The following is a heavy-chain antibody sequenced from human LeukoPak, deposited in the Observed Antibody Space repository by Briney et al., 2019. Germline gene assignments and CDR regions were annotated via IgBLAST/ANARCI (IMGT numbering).Heavy chain of an antibody. CDR1: GYTFTGYY. J-gene: IGHJ6*02. CDR2: INPNSGGT. V-gene: IGHV1-2*02. CDR3: ATLNYCSGGSCYFWDYCYYGMDV. Sequence: ASVKVSCKASGYTFTGYYMHWVRQAPGQGLEWMGWINPNSGGTNYAQKFQGRVTMTRDTSISTAYMELSRLRSDDTAVYYCATLNYCSGGSCYFWDYCYYGMDVWGQGTTVTVSS. D-gene: IGHD2-15*01.